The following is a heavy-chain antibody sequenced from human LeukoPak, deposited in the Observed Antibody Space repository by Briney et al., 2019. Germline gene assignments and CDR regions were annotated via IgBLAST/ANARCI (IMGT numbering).Heavy chain of an antibody. CDR2: ISGSGGST. Sequence: GGSLRLSCAASGFTFSSYGMSWVRQAPGKGMEWVSAISGSGGSTYYADSVKGRFTISRDNSKNTLYLQMNSLRAEDTAVYYCAKKSRGSGSYYGDYWGQGILVTVSS. V-gene: IGHV3-23*01. D-gene: IGHD3-10*01. CDR3: AKKSRGSGSYYGDY. CDR1: GFTFSSYG. J-gene: IGHJ4*02.